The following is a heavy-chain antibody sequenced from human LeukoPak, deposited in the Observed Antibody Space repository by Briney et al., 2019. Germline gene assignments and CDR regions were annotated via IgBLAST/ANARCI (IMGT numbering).Heavy chain of an antibody. J-gene: IGHJ4*02. CDR1: GGSISSSSYY. D-gene: IGHD1-26*01. CDR2: IYYSGST. V-gene: IGHV4-39*01. CDR3: ARLWEQEAVSFFAY. Sequence: SETLSLTRTVSGGSISSSSYYWGWVRQPPGKGLEWIGSIYYSGSTYYNPSLKSRVTISVDTSKNQFSLKLSSVTAADTAVYYCARLWEQEAVSFFAYWGQGTLVTVSS.